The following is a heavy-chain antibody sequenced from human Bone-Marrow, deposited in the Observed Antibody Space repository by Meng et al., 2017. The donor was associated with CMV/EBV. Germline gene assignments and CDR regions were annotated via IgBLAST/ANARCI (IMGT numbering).Heavy chain of an antibody. D-gene: IGHD2/OR15-2a*01. CDR1: GFSFSTYG. J-gene: IGHJ4*02. CDR3: ARGARQYFGYLLHPGDY. Sequence: GGSLRLSCAASGFSFSTYGLHWVRQAPGRGLEWLAVISHDGSDKYYADFVKGRLTIGRDNSKNTAYLQMNTVGVEDTAVYYCARGARQYFGYLLHPGDYWGQGTLVTVSS. V-gene: IGHV3-30*04. CDR2: ISHDGSDK.